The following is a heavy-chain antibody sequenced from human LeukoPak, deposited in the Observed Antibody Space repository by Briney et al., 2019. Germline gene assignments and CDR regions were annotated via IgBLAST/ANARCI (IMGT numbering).Heavy chain of an antibody. J-gene: IGHJ5*02. Sequence: PSETLSLTCAVYGGSFSGYYWSWIRQPPGKGLEWIGEINHSGSTNYNPSLKSRVTISVDTSKNQFSLKLSSVTAADTAVYYCARGLLLRFLEMAWFDPWGQGTLVTVSS. CDR2: INHSGST. D-gene: IGHD3-3*01. CDR1: GGSFSGYY. CDR3: ARGLLLRFLEMAWFDP. V-gene: IGHV4-34*01.